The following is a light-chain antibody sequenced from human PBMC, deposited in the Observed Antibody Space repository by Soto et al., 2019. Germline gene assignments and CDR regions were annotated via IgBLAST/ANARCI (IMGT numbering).Light chain of an antibody. V-gene: IGKV3-11*01. J-gene: IGKJ4*01. Sequence: EIVLTQSPATLSLSLGERATLSCRASQSVSSYLAWYQQKPGQAPRLLIYDASNRATGIPARFSGSGSGTDFTLTISSLEPEDFAVYYCQQRSNWPRPLTFGGGTKVEIK. CDR2: DAS. CDR1: QSVSSY. CDR3: QQRSNWPRPLT.